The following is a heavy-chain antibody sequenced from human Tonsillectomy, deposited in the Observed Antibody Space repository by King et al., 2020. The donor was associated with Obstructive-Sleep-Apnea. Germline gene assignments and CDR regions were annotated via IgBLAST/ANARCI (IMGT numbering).Heavy chain of an antibody. V-gene: IGHV2-5*02. CDR1: GFSLTTSGVG. Sequence: TLKESGPTVMKPTQTLTLTCTFSGFSLTTSGVGVGWIRQPPGKALEWLALIYGDADKRYSPALKSRLTITKDSSRNQVVLTMSNLDPVVTATYYCTQLNSGWLAPPPRDTFHFWGQGTMVIVSS. CDR2: IYGDADK. J-gene: IGHJ3*01. CDR3: TQLNSGWLAPPPRDTFHF. D-gene: IGHD6-19*01.